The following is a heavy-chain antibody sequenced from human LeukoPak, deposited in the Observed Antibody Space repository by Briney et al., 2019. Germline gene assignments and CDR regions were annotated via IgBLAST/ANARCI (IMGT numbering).Heavy chain of an antibody. CDR2: IKQDGSEK. CDR1: GFTFSSYW. J-gene: IGHJ4*02. D-gene: IGHD2-2*02. CDR3: AKASRVVPAATPRLYDY. Sequence: GGSLRLSCAASGFTFSSYWMSWVRQAPGKGLEWVANIKQDGSEKYYVDSVKGRFTISRDNAKNSLYLQMNSLRAEDTAVYYCAKASRVVPAATPRLYDYWGQGTLVTVSS. V-gene: IGHV3-7*03.